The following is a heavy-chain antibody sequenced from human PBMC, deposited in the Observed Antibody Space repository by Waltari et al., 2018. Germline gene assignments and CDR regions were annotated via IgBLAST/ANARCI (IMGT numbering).Heavy chain of an antibody. Sequence: QITLKESGPTLVKPTQTLTLTCPFSGFSLSTSGVGVGWIRQPPGKALEWLALIYWDDDKRYSPSLKSRLTITKDTSKNQVVLTMTNMDPVDTATYYCAHTLGITMVRGLYDYWGQGTLVTVSS. V-gene: IGHV2-5*02. CDR2: IYWDDDK. J-gene: IGHJ4*02. CDR3: AHTLGITMVRGLYDY. CDR1: GFSLSTSGVG. D-gene: IGHD3-10*01.